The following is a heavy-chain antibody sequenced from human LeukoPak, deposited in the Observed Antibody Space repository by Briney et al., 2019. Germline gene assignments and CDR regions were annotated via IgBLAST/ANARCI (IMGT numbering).Heavy chain of an antibody. CDR3: ARGLAMSGFTQYAY. CDR1: GFAFRDYT. V-gene: IGHV3-21*01. CDR2: ISVASVSI. Sequence: GGSLRLSCVASGFAFRDYTMNWVRRAPGKGLEWVSSISVASVSILYSDSVKGRFTISRDNAKNSLYLQMHGLGADDTAIYYCARGLAMSGFTQYAYWGQGTLVTVSS. J-gene: IGHJ4*02. D-gene: IGHD3-9*01.